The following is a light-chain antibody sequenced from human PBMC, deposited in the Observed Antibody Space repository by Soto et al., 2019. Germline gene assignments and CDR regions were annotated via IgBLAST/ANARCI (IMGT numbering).Light chain of an antibody. CDR2: EVS. CDR1: SSDVGGYNY. CDR3: SSYAGTNSVV. V-gene: IGLV2-8*01. J-gene: IGLJ2*01. Sequence: QSALTQPPSASGSPGQSVTISCTGTSSDVGGYNYVSWYQQHPGKAPKLMIYEVSKRPSGVPDRFSGSQSGNTASLTVSGLQAEDEADYYCSSYAGTNSVVFGGGTKVTVL.